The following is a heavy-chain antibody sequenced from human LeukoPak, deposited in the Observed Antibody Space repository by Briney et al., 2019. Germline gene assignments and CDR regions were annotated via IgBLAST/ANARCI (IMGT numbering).Heavy chain of an antibody. J-gene: IGHJ3*02. Sequence: GGSLRLSCAVSGFTFSRYWMSWVRQAPGKGPEWVANINQNGNEKDYMDSVKGRFTISRDNAQNSLYLQMNNLSAEDTAMYYCAREGLAARRGAFDIWGQGTVVSVSS. D-gene: IGHD6-6*01. V-gene: IGHV3-7*01. CDR3: AREGLAARRGAFDI. CDR2: INQNGNEK. CDR1: GFTFSRYW.